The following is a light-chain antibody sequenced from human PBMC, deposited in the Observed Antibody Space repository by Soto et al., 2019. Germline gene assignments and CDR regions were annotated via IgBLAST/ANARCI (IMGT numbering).Light chain of an antibody. Sequence: SYELTQPPSVSVAPGKTARITCGGNNIGSKSVHWYQQKPGQAPVLVIYYDSDRPSGIPERFSGSNSGNTATLTISRGEAGDAADYYCQVWDSSSDHVVFGGGTQLTVL. CDR1: NIGSKS. J-gene: IGLJ2*01. CDR3: QVWDSSSDHVV. CDR2: YDS. V-gene: IGLV3-21*04.